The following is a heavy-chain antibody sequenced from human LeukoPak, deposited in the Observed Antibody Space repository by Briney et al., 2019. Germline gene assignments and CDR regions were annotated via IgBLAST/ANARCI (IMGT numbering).Heavy chain of an antibody. CDR2: IYSGGST. D-gene: IGHD5/OR15-5a*01. CDR1: GFTVSSNY. J-gene: IGHJ4*02. V-gene: IGHV3-66*02. CDR3: ATRRVSDY. Sequence: GGSLRLSCAASGFTVSSNYMSWVRQAPGKGLEWVSVIYSGGSTYYADSVKGRLTISRDNFKNTLYLQMNSLRAADTAVYYCATRRVSDYWGQGTLVTVSS.